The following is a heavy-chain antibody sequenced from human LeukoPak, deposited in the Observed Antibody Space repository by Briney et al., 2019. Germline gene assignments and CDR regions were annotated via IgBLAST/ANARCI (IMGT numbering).Heavy chain of an antibody. J-gene: IGHJ6*03. CDR1: GFSLSTSGMC. Sequence: SGPALVKPTQALTLTCTFSGFSLSTSGMCVSWIRQPPGKALEWLARIDWDDDKYYSTSLKTRLTISKDTSKNQVVLTMTNMDPVDTATYYCARTPGGYYDILTGYNYYYYMDVWGKGTTVTASS. V-gene: IGHV2-70*11. CDR2: IDWDDDK. D-gene: IGHD3-9*01. CDR3: ARTPGGYYDILTGYNYYYYMDV.